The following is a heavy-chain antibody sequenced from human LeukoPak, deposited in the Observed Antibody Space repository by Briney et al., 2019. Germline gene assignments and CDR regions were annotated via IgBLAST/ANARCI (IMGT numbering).Heavy chain of an antibody. V-gene: IGHV3-23*01. Sequence: PGGSLRLSCAASGFTFSSYAMSWVRQAPGKGLEWVSGISGSGGSTYYADSVKGRFTISRDNSKNTLYLQMNSLRAEDTAVYYCAKGAHSATVVARGLEGADYWGQGTLVTVSS. CDR2: ISGSGGST. CDR1: GFTFSSYA. CDR3: AKGAHSATVVARGLEGADY. D-gene: IGHD3-22*01. J-gene: IGHJ4*02.